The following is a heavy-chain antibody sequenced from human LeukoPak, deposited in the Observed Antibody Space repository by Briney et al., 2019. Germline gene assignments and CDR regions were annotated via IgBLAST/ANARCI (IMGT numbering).Heavy chain of an antibody. D-gene: IGHD3-10*01. CDR2: IYYSRST. Sequence: SETLSLTCTVSGGSISSSSYYWGWIRQPPGKGLEWIGSIYYSRSTNYNPSLKSRVTISVDKSKNQFSLKLSSVTAADTAVYYCASHVGYYGSGSPRSSAFDIWGQGTMVTVSS. CDR3: ASHVGYYGSGSPRSSAFDI. CDR1: GGSISSSSYY. V-gene: IGHV4-39*07. J-gene: IGHJ3*02.